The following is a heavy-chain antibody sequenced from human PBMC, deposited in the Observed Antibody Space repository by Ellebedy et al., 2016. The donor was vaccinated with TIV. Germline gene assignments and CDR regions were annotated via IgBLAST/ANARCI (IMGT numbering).Heavy chain of an antibody. D-gene: IGHD6-6*01. CDR1: GFTFSSYS. Sequence: GESLKISCAASGFTFSSYSMNWVRQAPGKGLEWVSSISSSSSYIYYADSVKGRFTISRDNAKNSLYLQMNSLRAEDTAVYYCARYSSSSGGYWGQGTLVTVSS. CDR3: ARYSSSSGGY. CDR2: ISSSSSYI. J-gene: IGHJ4*02. V-gene: IGHV3-21*01.